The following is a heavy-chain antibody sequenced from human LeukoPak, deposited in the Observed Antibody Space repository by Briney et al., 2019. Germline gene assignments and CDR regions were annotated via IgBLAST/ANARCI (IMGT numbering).Heavy chain of an antibody. V-gene: IGHV3-33*01. Sequence: PGMPLRLSCAASGFTFSSYGMHWVRQAPGKGLEWVAVIWHDGSNKYYADSVKGRFTISRDNSKNTLYLQMNSLRAEDTAVYYCARFGSDIAAAGTDDAFDIWGHETMVTASS. CDR2: IWHDGSNK. J-gene: IGHJ3*02. D-gene: IGHD6-13*01. CDR3: ARFGSDIAAAGTDDAFDI. CDR1: GFTFSSYG.